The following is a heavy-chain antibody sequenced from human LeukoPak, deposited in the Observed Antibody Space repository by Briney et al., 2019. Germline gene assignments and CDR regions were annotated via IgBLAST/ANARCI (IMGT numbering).Heavy chain of an antibody. D-gene: IGHD1-26*01. J-gene: IGHJ5*02. CDR1: GGSISHYY. CDR3: ARSLVVGATYPYH. CDR2: ISDSGAYT. Sequence: PSETLSLTCTVSGGSISHYYWSWVRQDPGKGLECVSAISDSGAYTYYADSVKGRFTISRDNAKNSLYLQLNSLRAEDTAVYYCARSLVVGATYPYHWGQGTLVTVSS. V-gene: IGHV3-21*01.